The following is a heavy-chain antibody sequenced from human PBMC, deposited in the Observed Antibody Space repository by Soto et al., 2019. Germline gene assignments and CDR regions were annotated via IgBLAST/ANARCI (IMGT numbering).Heavy chain of an antibody. Sequence: QVQLQESGPGLVKPSQTLSLTCTVSGGSISSGGYYWSWIRQHPGKGLEWIGYIYYSGSTYYNPSLKCRVTISVATSKNQFSLKLSSVTAADTAVYYCARNIAADGFDYWGQGTLVTVSS. V-gene: IGHV4-31*03. CDR2: IYYSGST. CDR3: ARNIAADGFDY. CDR1: GGSISSGGYY. J-gene: IGHJ4*02. D-gene: IGHD6-13*01.